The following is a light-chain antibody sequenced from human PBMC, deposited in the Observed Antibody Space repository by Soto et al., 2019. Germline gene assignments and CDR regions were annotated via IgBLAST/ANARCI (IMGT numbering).Light chain of an antibody. Sequence: QSALTQPASVSGSPGQSITISCTGTSSDLGAFNYVSWYQQHPGKAPKLMIYEVNNRPSGVSNRFSGSKSGNTASLTISGLQAEDEADYYCSSYTTTYSYVFGAGTQLTVL. V-gene: IGLV2-14*01. J-gene: IGLJ7*01. CDR3: SSYTTTYSYV. CDR2: EVN. CDR1: SSDLGAFNY.